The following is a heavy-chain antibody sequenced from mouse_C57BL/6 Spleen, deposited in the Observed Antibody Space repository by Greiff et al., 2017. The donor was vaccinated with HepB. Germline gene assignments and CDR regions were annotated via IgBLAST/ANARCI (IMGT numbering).Heavy chain of an antibody. CDR1: GYAFSSYW. CDR3: ARGDSSGTWGFAY. CDR2: IYPGDGDT. D-gene: IGHD3-2*02. J-gene: IGHJ3*01. Sequence: QVQLKQSGAELVKPGASVKISCKASGYAFSSYWMNWVKQRPGKGLEWIGQIYPGDGDTNYNGKFKGKATLTADKSSSTAYMQLSSLTSEDSAVYFCARGDSSGTWGFAYWGQGTLVTVSA. V-gene: IGHV1-80*01.